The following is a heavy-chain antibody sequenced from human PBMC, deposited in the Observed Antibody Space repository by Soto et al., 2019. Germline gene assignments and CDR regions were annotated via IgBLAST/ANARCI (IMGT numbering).Heavy chain of an antibody. Sequence: QVQLVESGGGVVQPGRSLRLSCAASGFTFSSYGMHWVRQAPGKGLEWVAVTSYDGSNKYYADSVKGRFTISRDNSKNTLYLQMNSLRAEDTAVYYCAKDQTTVTGYYYYGIDVWGQGTTVTVSS. J-gene: IGHJ6*02. CDR2: TSYDGSNK. D-gene: IGHD4-17*01. V-gene: IGHV3-30*18. CDR3: AKDQTTVTGYYYYGIDV. CDR1: GFTFSSYG.